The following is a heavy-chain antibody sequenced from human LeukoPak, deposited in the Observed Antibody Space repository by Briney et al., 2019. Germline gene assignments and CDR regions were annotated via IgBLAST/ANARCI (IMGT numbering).Heavy chain of an antibody. V-gene: IGHV4-39*07. CDR1: GGSISSIGYY. Sequence: SETLSLTCTVSGGSISSIGYYWGWIRQPQGKGLEWIGSIYYSGSTFYNPSLKSRVTISLDTSKSQFSLKLTSVTAADTAVYYCARGESIRYFDLWGRGTLVTVSS. D-gene: IGHD2-21*01. J-gene: IGHJ2*01. CDR2: IYYSGST. CDR3: ARGESIRYFDL.